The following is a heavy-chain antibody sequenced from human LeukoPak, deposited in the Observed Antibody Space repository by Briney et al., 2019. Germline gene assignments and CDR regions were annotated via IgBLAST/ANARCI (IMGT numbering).Heavy chain of an antibody. J-gene: IGHJ5*02. V-gene: IGHV1-2*02. CDR2: INPNSGGT. CDR3: ARQYYDFWSGYT. D-gene: IGHD3-3*01. Sequence: ASVKVSCKASGYTFTGYYMHWVRQAPGQGLEGMGWINPNSGGTNYAQKFQGRVTMTRDTSISTAYMELSRLRSDDTAVYYCARQYYDFWSGYTWGQGTLVTVSS. CDR1: GYTFTGYY.